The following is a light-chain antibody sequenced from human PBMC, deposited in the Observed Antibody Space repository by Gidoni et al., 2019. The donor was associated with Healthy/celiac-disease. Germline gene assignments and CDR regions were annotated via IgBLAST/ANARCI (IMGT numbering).Light chain of an antibody. J-gene: IGLJ3*02. Sequence: SYVLTHPPSVSVAPGKTARITCGGNNIGSKSVHWYQQKPGQAPVLVIDYDSDRPSGIPERFSGSNSGNTDTLTISRVEAGDEADYYCQVWDSSSDHRVFGGGTKLTVL. CDR2: YDS. CDR1: NIGSKS. CDR3: QVWDSSSDHRV. V-gene: IGLV3-21*04.